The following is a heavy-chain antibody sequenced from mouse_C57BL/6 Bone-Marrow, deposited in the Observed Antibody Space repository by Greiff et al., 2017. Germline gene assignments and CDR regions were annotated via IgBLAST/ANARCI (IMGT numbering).Heavy chain of an antibody. D-gene: IGHD2-3*01. J-gene: IGHJ3*01. Sequence: QVQLKQPGAELVRPGSSVTLSCKASGYTFTSYWLDWVKQRPGQGLEWIGNIYPSDSETHYNQKFKDKATLTVDKSSSTAYMQLSSLTSEDAAVYYCARGGWLLRGFAYGGQGTLVTVSA. CDR3: ARGGWLLRGFAY. CDR1: GYTFTSYW. CDR2: IYPSDSET. V-gene: IGHV1-61*01.